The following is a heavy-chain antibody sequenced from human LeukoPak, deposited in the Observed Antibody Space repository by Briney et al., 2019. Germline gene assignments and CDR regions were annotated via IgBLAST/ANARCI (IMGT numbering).Heavy chain of an antibody. CDR2: IYYSGST. CDR1: GGSISSSSYY. CDR3: ARASYSYDINGWVPFDY. Sequence: SETLSLTCTVSGGSISSSSYYWGWIRQPPGKGLEWIGSIYYSGSTYYNPSLKSRVTISVDTSKNQFSLKLSSVTAADTAVYYCARASYSYDINGWVPFDYWGQGTLVTVSS. V-gene: IGHV4-39*01. J-gene: IGHJ4*02. D-gene: IGHD3-22*01.